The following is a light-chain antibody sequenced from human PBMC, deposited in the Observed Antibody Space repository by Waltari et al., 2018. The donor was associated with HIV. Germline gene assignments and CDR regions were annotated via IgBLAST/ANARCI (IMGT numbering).Light chain of an antibody. CDR2: VAS. J-gene: IGKJ1*01. CDR3: QQYYKWPRT. V-gene: IGKV3-15*01. CDR1: QTVSSN. Sequence: EIVMTQSPATLSVSPGERATLSCRASQTVSSNLAWYQQKPGQAPRLLIHVASSRATGVPARFSGSGSGTEFTLTISSLQSEDFAVYYCQQYYKWPRTFGQGTKVEIK.